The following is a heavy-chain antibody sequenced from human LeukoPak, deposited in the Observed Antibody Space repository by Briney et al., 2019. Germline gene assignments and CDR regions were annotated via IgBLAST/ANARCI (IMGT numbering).Heavy chain of an antibody. CDR3: ANPKRGDYALGY. J-gene: IGHJ4*02. CDR1: GFTFSSYA. D-gene: IGHD4-17*01. Sequence: PGGSLRLSCAASGFTFSSYAMHWVRQAPGKGLEWVAVISYDGSNKYYADSVKGRFTISRDNSENTLYLQMNSLRAEDTAVYYCANPKRGDYALGYWGQGTLVTVSS. V-gene: IGHV3-30-3*01. CDR2: ISYDGSNK.